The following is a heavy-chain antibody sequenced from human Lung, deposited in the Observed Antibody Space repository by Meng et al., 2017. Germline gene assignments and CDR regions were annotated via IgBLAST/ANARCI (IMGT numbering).Heavy chain of an antibody. CDR3: ARGDGSGSLFEN. Sequence: EVQLVESGGGLVKPGGSLRLSCAASGFTLSDYSMNWVRRAPGKGLEWVSSISESGNYRYYADSVKGRFTVTRDNAKNSLYPQMNSLRAEDTAVYYCARGDGSGSLFENWGQGTLVTVSS. J-gene: IGHJ4*02. CDR2: ISESGNYR. CDR1: GFTLSDYS. D-gene: IGHD3-10*01. V-gene: IGHV3-21*01.